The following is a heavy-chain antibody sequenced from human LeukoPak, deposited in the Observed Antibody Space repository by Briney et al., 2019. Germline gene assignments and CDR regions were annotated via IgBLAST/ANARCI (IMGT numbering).Heavy chain of an antibody. CDR3: AGADSDSSGWYPNWFDP. Sequence: SETLSLTCTVSGGSISSYYWSWIRQPPGKGLEWIGYIYCSGSTNYNPSLKSRVTISVDTSKNQFSLKLSSVTAADTAVYYCAGADSDSSGWYPNWFDPWGQGTLVTVSS. V-gene: IGHV4-59*01. CDR1: GGSISSYY. D-gene: IGHD6-19*01. CDR2: IYCSGST. J-gene: IGHJ5*02.